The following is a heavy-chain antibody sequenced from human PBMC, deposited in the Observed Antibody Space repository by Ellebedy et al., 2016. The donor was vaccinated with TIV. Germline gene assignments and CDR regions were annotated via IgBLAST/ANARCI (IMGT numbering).Heavy chain of an antibody. V-gene: IGHV1-8*01. CDR1: GYTFTSYD. D-gene: IGHD3-3*01. CDR3: ARKKYYDFWSSYGMAV. Sequence: AASVKVSCKASGYTFTSYDINWVRQATGQGLEWMGWMNPNSGNTGYAQKFQGRVTMTRNTSISTAYMELSSLRSEDTAVYYCARKKYYDFWSSYGMAVWGQGTTVTVSS. CDR2: MNPNSGNT. J-gene: IGHJ6*02.